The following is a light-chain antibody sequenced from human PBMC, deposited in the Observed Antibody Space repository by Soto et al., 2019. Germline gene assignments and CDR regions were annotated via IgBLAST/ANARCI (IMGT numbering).Light chain of an antibody. CDR3: TSYRSSTLFV. Sequence: QSALTQPASVSGSPGQSIAISCTATSSDVDTYNYVSWYQQHPGKAPRLMIYDVTNRPSGVSDRFSGSKSGNMASLTISGLQAEDEADYYCTSYRSSTLFVFGPGTKITVL. V-gene: IGLV2-14*03. CDR2: DVT. CDR1: SSDVDTYNY. J-gene: IGLJ1*01.